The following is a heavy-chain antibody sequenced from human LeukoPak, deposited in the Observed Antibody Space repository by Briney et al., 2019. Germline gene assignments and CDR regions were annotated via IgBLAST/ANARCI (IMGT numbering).Heavy chain of an antibody. D-gene: IGHD4-17*01. V-gene: IGHV3-21*01. Sequence: PGGSLRLSCAASGFTFSSYGMSWVRQAPGKGLEWVSSISSSSSYIYYADSVKGRFTISRDNAKNSLYLQMNSLRAEDTAVYYCARIPSNDYGDFEYFQHWGQGTLVTVSS. CDR3: ARIPSNDYGDFEYFQH. CDR1: GFTFSSYG. CDR2: ISSSSSYI. J-gene: IGHJ1*01.